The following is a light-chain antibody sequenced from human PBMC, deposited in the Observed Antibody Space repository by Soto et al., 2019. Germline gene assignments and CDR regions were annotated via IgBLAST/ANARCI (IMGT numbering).Light chain of an antibody. CDR2: DDS. J-gene: IGLJ1*01. V-gene: IGLV3-21*02. Sequence: SYELTQPPSVSVAPGQTAWFTCGGDIIGSESVHWYQQKPGQAPIVVVYDDSDRPSGIPERFSGSSSGNTATLTISGVEAGDEADYYRQVWNSSSDHYVFGTGTKVTVL. CDR3: QVWNSSSDHYV. CDR1: IIGSES.